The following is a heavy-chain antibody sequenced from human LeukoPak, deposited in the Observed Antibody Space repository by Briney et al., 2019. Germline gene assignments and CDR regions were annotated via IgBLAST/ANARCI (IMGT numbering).Heavy chain of an antibody. CDR3: ARARREMVDY. CDR2: IYHSGST. D-gene: IGHD5-24*01. Sequence: SETLSLTCVVSGYSISSGYYWGWIRQPPGKGLEWIGSIYHSGSTYYNPSLKSRVTISVDTSKNQFSLKLSSVAAADTAVYYCARARREMVDYWGQGTLVTVSS. V-gene: IGHV4-38-2*01. CDR1: GYSISSGYY. J-gene: IGHJ4*02.